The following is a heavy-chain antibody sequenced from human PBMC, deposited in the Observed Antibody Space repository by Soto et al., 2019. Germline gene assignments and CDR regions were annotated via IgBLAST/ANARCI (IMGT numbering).Heavy chain of an antibody. V-gene: IGHV1-69*13. D-gene: IGHD3-22*01. Sequence: ASVKVSCKASGGTFSSYAISWVRQAPGQGLEWMGGIIPIFGTANYAQKFQGRVTITADESTSTAYMERSSLRSEDTAVYYCARSYYDSSGYTVGFDYYGMDVWGQGTTVTVSS. CDR2: IIPIFGTA. J-gene: IGHJ6*02. CDR1: GGTFSSYA. CDR3: ARSYYDSSGYTVGFDYYGMDV.